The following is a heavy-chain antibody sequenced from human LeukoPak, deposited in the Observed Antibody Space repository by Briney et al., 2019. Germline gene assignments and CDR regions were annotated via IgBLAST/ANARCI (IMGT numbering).Heavy chain of an antibody. CDR2: ITSSSSYI. CDR3: ARSDAIDYGGFDY. D-gene: IGHD4-17*01. J-gene: IGHJ4*02. CDR1: GFTFSSYK. Sequence: GGSLRLSCAASGFTFSSYKMNWVRQAPGKGLEWVSSITSSSSYIYYADSVKGRFTISRDNAKNSLYLQMNSLRAEDTALYYCARSDAIDYGGFDYWGQGTLVTVSS. V-gene: IGHV3-21*04.